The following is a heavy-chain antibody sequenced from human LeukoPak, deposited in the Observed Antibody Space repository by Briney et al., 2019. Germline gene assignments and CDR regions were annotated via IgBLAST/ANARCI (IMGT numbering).Heavy chain of an antibody. Sequence: SLTHPCALSGFTHSILEIKCVRQPTERWLEWVAYISSSGSTIYYADSVKGRFTISRDNAKNSLYLQMNSLRAEDTAVYYCAELGITMIGGVWGKGTTVTISS. CDR2: ISSSGSTI. V-gene: IGHV3-48*03. D-gene: IGHD3-10*02. CDR1: GFTHSILE. J-gene: IGHJ6*04. CDR3: AELGITMIGGV.